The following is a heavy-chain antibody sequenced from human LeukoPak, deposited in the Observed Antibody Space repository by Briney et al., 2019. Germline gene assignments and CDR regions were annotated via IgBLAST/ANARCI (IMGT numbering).Heavy chain of an antibody. V-gene: IGHV1-18*01. D-gene: IGHD6-13*01. CDR1: GYTFISYG. J-gene: IGHJ5*02. Sequence: ASVKVSCKASGYTFISYGISWVRQAPGQGLEWMGWISAYNGNTNYAQKLQGRVTMTTDTSTTTAYMELRSLRSDDTAVYYCAKVPPSITAAGNWLDPWGQGALVTVSS. CDR3: AKVPPSITAAGNWLDP. CDR2: ISAYNGNT.